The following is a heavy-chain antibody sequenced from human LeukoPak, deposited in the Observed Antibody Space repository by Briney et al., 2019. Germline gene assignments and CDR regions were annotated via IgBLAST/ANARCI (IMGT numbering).Heavy chain of an antibody. J-gene: IGHJ4*02. Sequence: ASVKVSCKASGGTFSSYAISWVRQAPGQGLEWMGGIIPIFGTANYAQKFQGRVTITADESTNTAYMELSSLRSDDTAVYYCARCIPTTMINYSDHWGQGTLVTVSS. CDR3: ARCIPTTMINYSDH. CDR2: IIPIFGTA. CDR1: GGTFSSYA. V-gene: IGHV1-69*01. D-gene: IGHD3-22*01.